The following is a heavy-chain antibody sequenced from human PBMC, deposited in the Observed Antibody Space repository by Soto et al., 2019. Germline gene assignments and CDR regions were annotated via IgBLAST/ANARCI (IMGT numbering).Heavy chain of an antibody. CDR1: GFTFGDYA. Sequence: PGGSLRLSCTASGFTFGDYAMSWFRQAPGKGLEWVGFIRSKAYGGTTEYAASVKGRFTISRDDSKSIAYLQMNSLKTEDTAVYYCTRVDLATIYYYYYGMDVWGQGTTVTVSS. CDR2: IRSKAYGGTT. V-gene: IGHV3-49*03. CDR3: TRVDLATIYYYYYGMDV. D-gene: IGHD5-12*01. J-gene: IGHJ6*02.